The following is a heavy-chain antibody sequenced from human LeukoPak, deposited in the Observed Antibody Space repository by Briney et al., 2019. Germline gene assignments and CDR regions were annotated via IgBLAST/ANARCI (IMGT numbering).Heavy chain of an antibody. CDR2: IIPIFGTA. D-gene: IGHD3-22*01. V-gene: IGHV1-69*05. J-gene: IGHJ4*02. CDR1: GGTFSSYA. CDR3: ARDSGDYDSSGYYDY. Sequence: ASVKVSCKASGGTFSSYAISWVRQAPGQGLEWMGGIIPIFGTANYAQKFQGRVTITTDESTSTAYMELSSLRSEDTAVYYCARDSGDYDSSGYYDYWGQGTLVTVSS.